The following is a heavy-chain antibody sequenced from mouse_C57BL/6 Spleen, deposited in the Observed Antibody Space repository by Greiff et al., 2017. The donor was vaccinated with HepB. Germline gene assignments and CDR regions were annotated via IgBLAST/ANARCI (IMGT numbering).Heavy chain of an antibody. CDR1: GYAFTNYL. V-gene: IGHV1-54*01. CDR2: INPGSGGT. Sequence: VKLMESGAELVRPGTSVKVSCKASGYAFTNYLIEWVKQRPGQGLEWIGVINPGSGGTNYNEKFKGKATLTADKSSSTAYMQLSSLTSEDSAVYFCARFDENAMDYWGQGTSVTVSS. J-gene: IGHJ4*01. CDR3: ARFDENAMDY.